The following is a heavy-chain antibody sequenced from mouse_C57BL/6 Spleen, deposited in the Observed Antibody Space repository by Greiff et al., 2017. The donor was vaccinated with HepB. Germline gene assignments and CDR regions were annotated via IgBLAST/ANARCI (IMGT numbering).Heavy chain of an antibody. D-gene: IGHD1-1*01. Sequence: QVQLQQSGAELVMPGASVKLSCKASGYTFTSYWMHWVKQRPGQGLEWIGEIDPSDSYTNYNQKFKGKSTLTVDKSSSTAYMQLSSLTSEDSAVYYCARGYYYGSSYWYFDVWGTGTTVTVSS. CDR3: ARGYYYGSSYWYFDV. CDR2: IDPSDSYT. J-gene: IGHJ1*03. CDR1: GYTFTSYW. V-gene: IGHV1-69*01.